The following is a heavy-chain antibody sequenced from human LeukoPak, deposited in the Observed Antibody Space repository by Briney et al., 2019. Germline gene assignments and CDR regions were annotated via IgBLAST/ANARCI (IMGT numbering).Heavy chain of an antibody. J-gene: IGHJ4*02. Sequence: GGSLRLSCAASGFTFSSYSMNWVRQAPGKGLEWVSSISSSSSYIYYADSVKGRFTISRDNAKNSPYLQMNSLRAEDTAVYYCARAGFNGDFDYWGQGTLVTVSS. CDR3: ARAGFNGDFDY. CDR2: ISSSSSYI. V-gene: IGHV3-21*01. D-gene: IGHD1-14*01. CDR1: GFTFSSYS.